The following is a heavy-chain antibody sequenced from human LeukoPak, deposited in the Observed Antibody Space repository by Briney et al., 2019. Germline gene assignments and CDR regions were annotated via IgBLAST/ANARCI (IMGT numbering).Heavy chain of an antibody. D-gene: IGHD2-2*01. J-gene: IGHJ3*02. CDR1: GFTFSSYS. Sequence: GGSLRLSCAASGFTFSSYSMNWVRQAPGKGLEWVSSISSSSYIYYADSVKGRFTISRDNAKNSPYLQMNSLRAEDTAVYYCASWEDIVVVPAARPDAFDIWGQGTMVTVSS. V-gene: IGHV3-21*01. CDR2: ISSSSYI. CDR3: ASWEDIVVVPAARPDAFDI.